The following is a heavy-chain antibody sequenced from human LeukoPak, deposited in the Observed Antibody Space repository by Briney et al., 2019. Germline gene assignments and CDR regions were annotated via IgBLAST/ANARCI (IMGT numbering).Heavy chain of an antibody. CDR3: ARGIAAAGTIGDFDY. D-gene: IGHD6-13*01. J-gene: IGHJ4*02. CDR1: GYTFTSYD. Sequence: ASVKVSCKASGYTFTSYDINWVRQATGQGREWMGWMNPNSGNTGYAQKVQGRVTITRDTSISTAYMELSSLRYEDTAVYYCARGIAAAGTIGDFDYWGQGTLVTVSS. V-gene: IGHV1-8*03. CDR2: MNPNSGNT.